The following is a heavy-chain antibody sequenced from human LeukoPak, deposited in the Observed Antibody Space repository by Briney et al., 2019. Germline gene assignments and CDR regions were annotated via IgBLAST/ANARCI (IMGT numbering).Heavy chain of an antibody. J-gene: IGHJ4*02. Sequence: GGSLRLSCAASGFTFSSYAMSWVRQAPGKGLEWVSAIGGTNGRTYYADSVKGRFTISRDNSKNTLFLQMNSLRDEDTAVYYCAKHYYDSSGTPRYFDYWGQGTMVTVSS. V-gene: IGHV3-23*01. CDR3: AKHYYDSSGTPRYFDY. CDR1: GFTFSSYA. CDR2: IGGTNGRT. D-gene: IGHD3-22*01.